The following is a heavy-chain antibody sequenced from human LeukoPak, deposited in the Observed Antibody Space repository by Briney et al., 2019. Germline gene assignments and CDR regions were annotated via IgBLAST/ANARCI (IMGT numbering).Heavy chain of an antibody. CDR2: IKYDGGEK. CDR3: ARGDSSSWYGFYAFDI. CDR1: GFTFSSYW. V-gene: IGHV3-7*04. J-gene: IGHJ3*02. Sequence: GGSLRLSCAASGFTFSSYWMNWVRQAPGKGLAWVAKIKYDGGEKYYVDSVKGRFTISRDNAKNSLYLQMNSLRAEDTAVYYCARGDSSSWYGFYAFDIWGQGTMVTVSS. D-gene: IGHD6-13*01.